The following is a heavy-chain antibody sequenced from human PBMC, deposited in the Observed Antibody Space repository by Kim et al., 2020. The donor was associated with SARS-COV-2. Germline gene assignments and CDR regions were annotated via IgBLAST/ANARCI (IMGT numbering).Heavy chain of an antibody. CDR2: MYNSGST. J-gene: IGHJ5*02. Sequence: SETLSLTCTVSGGSISTYSWNWIRQSPGKGLEWIGYMYNSGSTNYNPSLKSRVAISFDTSKNQFSLRLTSVTAADTAVYYCARWPSNSYCYPWFDTWGQG. V-gene: IGHV4-59*13. CDR1: GGSISTYS. D-gene: IGHD5-18*01. CDR3: ARWPSNSYCYPWFDT.